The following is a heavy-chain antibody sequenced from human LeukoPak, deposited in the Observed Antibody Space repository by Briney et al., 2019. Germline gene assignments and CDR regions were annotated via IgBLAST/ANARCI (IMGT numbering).Heavy chain of an antibody. J-gene: IGHJ6*03. CDR1: GFTFSDYS. D-gene: IGHD1-1*01. CDR2: ISSRGTTV. Sequence: PGGSLRLSCVASGFTFSDYSMNWVRQPPGKGLEWVSYISSRGTTVFYADSVKGRFTISRENDRNSVFLQMSGLRDEDTATYYCARVHGVCPTSTCVANADVWGKGTTVSVS. CDR3: ARVHGVCPTSTCVANADV. V-gene: IGHV3-48*02.